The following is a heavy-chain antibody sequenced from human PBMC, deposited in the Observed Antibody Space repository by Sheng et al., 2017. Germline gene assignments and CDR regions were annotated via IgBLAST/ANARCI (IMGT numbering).Heavy chain of an antibody. V-gene: IGHV3-72*01. J-gene: IGHJ6*03. CDR2: IRNKPNRYTT. CDR1: GFTFSDHY. Sequence: EVQLVESWGRLGPAVGGSLRLSCAASGFTFSDHYMDWVRQAPGKGLEWVGRIRNKPNRYTTEYAASVKDRFTISRDESKNSLYLQMNSLKTEDTAVYYCARAESDPLNYYMDVWGKGTTVTVSS. CDR3: ARAESDPLNYYMDV.